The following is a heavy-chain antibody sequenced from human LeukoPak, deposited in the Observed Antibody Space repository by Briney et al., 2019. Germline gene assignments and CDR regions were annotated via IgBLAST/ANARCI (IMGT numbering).Heavy chain of an antibody. CDR1: GGSISSSSYY. D-gene: IGHD3-10*01. Sequence: SETPSLTCTVSGGSISSSSYYWGWIRQPPGKGLEWIGSIYYSGSPYYNPSLKSRVTISVDTSKKQFSLKLSSVTAADTAVYYCARHVGFITMVRGVINNNWFDPWGQGTLVTVS. J-gene: IGHJ5*02. CDR2: IYYSGSP. V-gene: IGHV4-39*01. CDR3: ARHVGFITMVRGVINNNWFDP.